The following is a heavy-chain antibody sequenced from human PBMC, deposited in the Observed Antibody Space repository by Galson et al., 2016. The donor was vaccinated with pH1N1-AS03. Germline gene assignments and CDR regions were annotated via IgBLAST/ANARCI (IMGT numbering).Heavy chain of an antibody. D-gene: IGHD4/OR15-4a*01. V-gene: IGHV3-23*01. CDR1: GFKFSNNA. J-gene: IGHJ4*02. CDR2: ISSSGGDT. CDR3: AKEPSTMLRDY. Sequence: SLRLSCAASGFKFSNNAMNWVRQAPGKGLQWVSAISSSGGDTYYADSVKGRFTISRDNSKNTLFLVMNSLRAEDTAVYYCAKEPSTMLRDYWGQGTLVTVSS.